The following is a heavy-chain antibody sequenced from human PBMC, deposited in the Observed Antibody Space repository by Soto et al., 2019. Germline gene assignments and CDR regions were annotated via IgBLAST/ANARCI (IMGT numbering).Heavy chain of an antibody. CDR1: GFTFGDYA. CDR2: IRSKAYGGTT. V-gene: IGHV3-49*03. Sequence: EVQLVESGGGLVQPGRSLRLSCTASGFTFGDYAMSWFRQAPGKGLEWVGFIRSKAYGGTTEYAASVKGRFTISRDDSKSIAYLQMNSLKTEDTAVYYCTRDWGFVVVAAPHRTTSTELNLGQGTLVTVSS. CDR3: TRDWGFVVVAAPHRTTSTELN. D-gene: IGHD2-15*01. J-gene: IGHJ4*02.